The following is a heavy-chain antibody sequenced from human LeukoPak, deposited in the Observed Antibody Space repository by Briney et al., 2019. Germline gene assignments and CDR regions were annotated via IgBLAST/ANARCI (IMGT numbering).Heavy chain of an antibody. J-gene: IGHJ4*02. CDR3: ARDRTVAATLIDY. V-gene: IGHV3-21*01. Sequence: GGSLRLSCAASGFTFSSYSMNWVRQAPGKGLGWVSSISSSSSYIYYADSVKGRCTISRDNAKNSLYLQMNSLRAEDTAVYYCARDRTVAATLIDYWGQGTLVTVSS. CDR1: GFTFSSYS. D-gene: IGHD6-19*01. CDR2: ISSSSSYI.